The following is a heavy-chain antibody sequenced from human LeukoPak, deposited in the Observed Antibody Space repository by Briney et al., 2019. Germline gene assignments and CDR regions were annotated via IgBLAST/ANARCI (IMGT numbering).Heavy chain of an antibody. J-gene: IGHJ5*02. CDR1: GFTVSNNF. Sequence: GGSLRLSYAASGFTVSNNFMSWVRLAPGKGLEWVSDIYSGDNTYYADSVKGRFTISRDNSNNTLYLQMNSLRAEDTAVYYCAKGVYWNYDSSGYLNWFDPWGQGTLVTVSS. D-gene: IGHD3-22*01. CDR3: AKGVYWNYDSSGYLNWFDP. CDR2: IYSGDNT. V-gene: IGHV3-53*01.